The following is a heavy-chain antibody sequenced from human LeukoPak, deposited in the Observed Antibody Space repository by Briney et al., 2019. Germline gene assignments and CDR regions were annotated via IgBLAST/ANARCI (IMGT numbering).Heavy chain of an antibody. D-gene: IGHD6-19*01. J-gene: IGHJ4*02. V-gene: IGHV4-59*01. CDR2: VHYTGST. Sequence: SETLSLTCTVSGGSISSYYWSWIRQPPGKGLEWIGYVHYTGSTNYNPSLKSRVTISVDTSKNQFSLKLSSVTAADTALYYCARTIDSGASDYWGQGTLVTVSS. CDR3: ARTIDSGASDY. CDR1: GGSISSYY.